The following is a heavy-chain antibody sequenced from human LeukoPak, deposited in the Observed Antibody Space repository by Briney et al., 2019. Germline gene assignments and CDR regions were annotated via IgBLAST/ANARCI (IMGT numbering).Heavy chain of an antibody. CDR2: IYHSGST. J-gene: IGHJ5*02. CDR1: GYSISSGYY. Sequence: SSETLSLTCAVSGYSISSGYYWGWIRQPPGKGLEWIGSIYHSGSTYYNPSLKSRVTISVDTSKNQFSLKLSSVTAADTAVYYCAKEPREYCSRSACPNWLDPWGQGALVTVS. V-gene: IGHV4-38-2*02. D-gene: IGHD2/OR15-2a*01. CDR3: AKEPREYCSRSACPNWLDP.